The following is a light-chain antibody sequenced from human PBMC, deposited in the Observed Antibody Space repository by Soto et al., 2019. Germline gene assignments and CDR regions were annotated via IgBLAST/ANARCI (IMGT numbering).Light chain of an antibody. J-gene: IGKJ1*01. CDR3: QQYGSSPPWT. Sequence: TQSPSTLSLFPGERATLSCRASQSVSSSYLAWYQQKPGQAPRLLIYGASSRATGIPDRFSGSGSGTDFTLTISRLEPEDFAVYYCQQYGSSPPWTFGQGTKVDI. CDR1: QSVSSSY. V-gene: IGKV3-20*01. CDR2: GAS.